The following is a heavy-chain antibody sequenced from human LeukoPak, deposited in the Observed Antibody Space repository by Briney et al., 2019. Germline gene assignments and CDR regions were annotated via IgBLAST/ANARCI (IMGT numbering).Heavy chain of an antibody. CDR3: ARRAGAYSHPYDY. J-gene: IGHJ4*02. Sequence: PGGSLRLSCAASGFTFSNFAMSWVRQAPGRGLEWVSVISGSGGDTYYADSVKGRFTISRDNSKNTLYLQMNSLRADDTAVYYCARRAGAYSHPYDYWGQGTLVTVS. CDR2: ISGSGGDT. V-gene: IGHV3-23*01. CDR1: GFTFSNFA. D-gene: IGHD4/OR15-4a*01.